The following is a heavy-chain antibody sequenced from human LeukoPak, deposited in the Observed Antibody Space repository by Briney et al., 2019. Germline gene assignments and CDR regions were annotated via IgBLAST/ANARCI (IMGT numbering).Heavy chain of an antibody. Sequence: PSQPLSLTCTLSGGSISSGGYYWRWIRQHPGKGLEWFGYIYYSGSTYYNPSLKSRVTISVDTSKNQFSLKLSSVTAADTAVYYCARSVEMATIQTFDYWGQGTLVTVSS. D-gene: IGHD5-24*01. CDR2: IYYSGST. J-gene: IGHJ4*02. CDR3: ARSVEMATIQTFDY. V-gene: IGHV4-31*03. CDR1: GGSISSGGYY.